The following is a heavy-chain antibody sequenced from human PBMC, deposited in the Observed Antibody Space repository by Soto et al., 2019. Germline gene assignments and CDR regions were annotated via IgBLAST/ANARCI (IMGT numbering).Heavy chain of an antibody. D-gene: IGHD6-13*01. J-gene: IGHJ6*02. V-gene: IGHV1-3*01. CDR2: INAGNGNT. CDR3: AVAGYSSSWYRDYYGMDV. Sequence: ASVKVSCKASGYTSTGYAMHWARQAPGQRLEWMGWINAGNGNTKYSQKFQGRVTITRDTSASTAYMELSSLRSEDTAVYYCAVAGYSSSWYRDYYGMDVWGQGTTVTVSS. CDR1: GYTSTGYA.